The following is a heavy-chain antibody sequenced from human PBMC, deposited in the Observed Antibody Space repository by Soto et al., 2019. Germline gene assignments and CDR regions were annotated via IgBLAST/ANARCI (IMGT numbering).Heavy chain of an antibody. CDR1: GYTFTGYY. CDR2: INPNSGGT. CDR3: AREMTTVTRGRWHAFDI. V-gene: IGHV1-2*04. D-gene: IGHD4-17*01. Sequence: ASVKVSCKASGYTFTGYYMHWVRQAPGQGLEWMGWINPNSGGTNYAQKFQGWVTMTRETSISTAYMELSRLRSDDTAVYYCAREMTTVTRGRWHAFDIWGQGTMVTVSS. J-gene: IGHJ3*02.